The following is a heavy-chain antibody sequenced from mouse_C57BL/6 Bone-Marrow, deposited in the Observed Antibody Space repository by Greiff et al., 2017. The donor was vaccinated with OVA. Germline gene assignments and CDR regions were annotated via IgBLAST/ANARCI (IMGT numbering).Heavy chain of an antibody. CDR1: GYAFSSSW. V-gene: IGHV1-82*01. CDR3: ASDYYGFP. Sequence: QVQLQQSGPELVKPGASVKISCKASGYAFSSSWMNWVKQRPGKGLEWIGRIYPGDGDTNYNGKFKGKATLTADKSSSTAYMQLSSLTAEDSAVYFCASDYYGFPWGQGTLVTVSA. D-gene: IGHD1-1*01. J-gene: IGHJ3*01. CDR2: IYPGDGDT.